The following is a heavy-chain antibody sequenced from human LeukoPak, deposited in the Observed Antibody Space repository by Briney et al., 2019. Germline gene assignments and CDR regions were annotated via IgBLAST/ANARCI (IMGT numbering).Heavy chain of an antibody. CDR2: INPNTGRT. Sequence: ASVKVSCKASGYTFSGHYMHWVRRAPGQGLEWMGWINPNTGRTEYAQKFQGRVTMTRDTSISTAYMDLSRLRSDDTAVYYCARDAELAYCGGDCYSGWFDPWGQGTLVTVSS. CDR1: GYTFSGHY. V-gene: IGHV1-2*02. CDR3: ARDAELAYCGGDCYSGWFDP. D-gene: IGHD2-21*02. J-gene: IGHJ5*02.